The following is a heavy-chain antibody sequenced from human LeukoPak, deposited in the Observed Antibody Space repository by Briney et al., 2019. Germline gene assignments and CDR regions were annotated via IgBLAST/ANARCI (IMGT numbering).Heavy chain of an antibody. Sequence: SETLSLTRTVSGGSISSYYWSWIRQPPGKGLGWVGYIYYSGSTNYNPSLKSRVTISVDTSKNQFSLKLSSVTAADTAVYYCARDRGTYCSSTSCNAGGVDYWGQGTLVTVSS. D-gene: IGHD2-2*01. CDR1: GGSISSYY. J-gene: IGHJ4*02. CDR2: IYYSGST. CDR3: ARDRGTYCSSTSCNAGGVDY. V-gene: IGHV4-59*01.